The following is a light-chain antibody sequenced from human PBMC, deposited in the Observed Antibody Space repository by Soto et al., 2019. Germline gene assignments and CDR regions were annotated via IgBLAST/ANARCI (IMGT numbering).Light chain of an antibody. CDR3: QRYYSYTRLT. CDR2: AAS. Sequence: AIPMTQSPSPFSASTGDRVTITFRASQGLSSYLAWYQQQPGKAPKLPIYAASTLQSGVPSRFSGSGSGTDFTLTISCLQSEDFATYYCQRYYSYTRLTFGGGTKVEIK. J-gene: IGKJ4*01. V-gene: IGKV1-8*01. CDR1: QGLSSY.